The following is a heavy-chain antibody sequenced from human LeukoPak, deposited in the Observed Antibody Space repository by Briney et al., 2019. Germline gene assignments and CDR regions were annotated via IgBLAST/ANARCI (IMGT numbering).Heavy chain of an antibody. J-gene: IGHJ4*02. CDR1: GFTFSDYY. V-gene: IGHV3-11*01. D-gene: IGHD5-12*01. CDR3: ARARMVATIFDY. Sequence: GGSLRLSCAASGFTFSDYYMSWIRQAPGKGLEWVSYISSSGSTMYYADSVKGRFTISRDNAKNSLYLQMNSLRAEDTAVYYCARARMVATIFDYWGQGTLVTVSS. CDR2: ISSSGSTM.